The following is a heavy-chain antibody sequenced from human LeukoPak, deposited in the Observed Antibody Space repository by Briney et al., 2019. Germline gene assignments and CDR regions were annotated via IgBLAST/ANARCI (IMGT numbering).Heavy chain of an antibody. J-gene: IGHJ4*02. D-gene: IGHD6-19*01. V-gene: IGHV3-7*01. CDR1: GFIFNDFW. CDR3: AMPGIAVAGEPGGY. CDR2: IKQDGSEK. Sequence: GGSLRLSCTASGFIFNDFWMSWVRQAPGEGLEWVANIKQDGSEKYYVDSVKGRFTISRDNAKNSLYLQMNSLRAEDTAVYYCAMPGIAVAGEPGGYWGQGTLVTVSS.